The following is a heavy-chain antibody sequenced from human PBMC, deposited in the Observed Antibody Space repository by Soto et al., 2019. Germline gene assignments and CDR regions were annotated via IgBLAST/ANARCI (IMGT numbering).Heavy chain of an antibody. CDR3: ARGIKYGDYSRWFDP. D-gene: IGHD4-17*01. CDR2: IYPGDSDT. CDR1: GYSFTSYW. V-gene: IGHV5-51*01. Sequence: PGASLKISCRGSGYSFTSYWIGWVRRMPGKGLEWMGIIYPGDSDTRYSPSFQGQVTISADKSISTAYLQWSSLKASDTAMYYCARGIKYGDYSRWFDPWGPGTLVTVSS. J-gene: IGHJ5*02.